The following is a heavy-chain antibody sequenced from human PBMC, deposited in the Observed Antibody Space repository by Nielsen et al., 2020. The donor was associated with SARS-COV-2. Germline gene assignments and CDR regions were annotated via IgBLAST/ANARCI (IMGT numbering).Heavy chain of an antibody. V-gene: IGHV1-18*01. J-gene: IGHJ4*02. CDR1: GYTFTSYG. CDR2: ISAYNGNT. CDR3: ARDPLRGSSWYYFDY. D-gene: IGHD6-13*01. Sequence: ASVKVSCKASGYTFTSYGISWVRQAPGQGLEWMGWISAYNGNTNYAQKLQGRVTMTTDTSTSTAYMELRSLRSDDTAVYYCARDPLRGSSWYYFDYWGQGTLVTVSS.